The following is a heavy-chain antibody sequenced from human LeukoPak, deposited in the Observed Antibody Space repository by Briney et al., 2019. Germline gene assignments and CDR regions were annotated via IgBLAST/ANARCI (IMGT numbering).Heavy chain of an antibody. CDR3: ARVLLSPHDYSNYVYFDY. J-gene: IGHJ4*02. CDR2: ISSSSSYI. D-gene: IGHD4-11*01. CDR1: GFTFSSYS. Sequence: GGSLRLSCAASGFTFSSYSMNWVRQAPGKGLEWVSSISSSSSYIYYADSVKGRFTISRDNAKNSLYLQMNSLRAEDTAVYYCARVLLSPHDYSNYVYFDYWGQGTLVTVSS. V-gene: IGHV3-21*01.